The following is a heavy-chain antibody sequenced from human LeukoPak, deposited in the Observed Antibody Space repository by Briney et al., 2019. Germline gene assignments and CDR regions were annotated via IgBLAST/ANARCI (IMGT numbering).Heavy chain of an antibody. J-gene: IGHJ4*02. CDR1: GGSISSSNW. CDR3: ARQEDSGSPFDYFDY. Sequence: SETLSLTCAVSGGSISSSNWWSWVRQPPGKGLEWIGEIYHSGSTNYNPSLKSRVTISVDKSKNQFSLKLSSVTAADTAVYYCARQEDSGSPFDYFDYWGQGTLVTVSS. V-gene: IGHV4-4*02. D-gene: IGHD1-26*01. CDR2: IYHSGST.